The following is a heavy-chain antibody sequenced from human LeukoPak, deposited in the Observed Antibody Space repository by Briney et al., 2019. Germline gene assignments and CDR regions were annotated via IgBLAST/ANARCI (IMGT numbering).Heavy chain of an antibody. V-gene: IGHV1-2*02. J-gene: IGHJ5*02. CDR1: GYTFTGYH. CDR2: INPNTGGT. D-gene: IGHD3-22*01. Sequence: ASVKVSCKASGYTFTGYHMHWVRQAPGQGLEWVGWINPNTGGTNYAQKFQGRVTMTRDTSISAAYMELSRLTSDDTAVYYCARDSRGYYNWFDPWGQGTLVTVSS. CDR3: ARDSRGYYNWFDP.